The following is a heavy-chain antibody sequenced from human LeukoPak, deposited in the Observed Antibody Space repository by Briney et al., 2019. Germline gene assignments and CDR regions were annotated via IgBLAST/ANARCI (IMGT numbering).Heavy chain of an antibody. CDR3: AKDRPNYYDSSGHYYRRDGDY. V-gene: IGHV3-23*01. D-gene: IGHD3-22*01. CDR2: ISGSGSLT. J-gene: IGHJ4*02. CDR1: GFTFSTYA. Sequence: GGSLRLSCAPSGFTFSTYAMSWVRQAPGKGLEWVSSISGSGSLTYYAGSVKGRFTISRDNSKNTLYLQMNSLRVEDTAVYYCAKDRPNYYDSSGHYYRRDGDYWGQGTLVTVSS.